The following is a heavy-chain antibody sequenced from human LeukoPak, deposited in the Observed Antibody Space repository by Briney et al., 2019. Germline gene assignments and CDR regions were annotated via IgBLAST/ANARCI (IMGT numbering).Heavy chain of an antibody. V-gene: IGHV3-23*01. J-gene: IGHJ2*01. CDR2: ISGSGGST. CDR3: AKISLYDFWSGYYKPYWYFDL. D-gene: IGHD3-3*01. Sequence: TGGSLRLSCAASGFTFSSYAMSWVRQAPGKGLEWVSAISGSGGSTYYADSVKGRFTISGDNSKSILYLQMNSLRAEDTAVYYCAKISLYDFWSGYYKPYWYFDLWGRGTLVTVSS. CDR1: GFTFSSYA.